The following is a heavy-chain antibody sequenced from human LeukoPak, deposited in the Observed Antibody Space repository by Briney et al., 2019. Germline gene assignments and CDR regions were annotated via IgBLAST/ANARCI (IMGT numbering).Heavy chain of an antibody. CDR3: ARGEPAASAFDI. J-gene: IGHJ3*02. Sequence: GGSLRLSCAASGFTFDDYGMSWVRQAQGKGLEWVSGINWNGGSTGYADSVKGRFTISRDNAKNSLYLQMNSLRAEDTALYYCARGEPAASAFDIWGQGTMVTVSS. CDR1: GFTFDDYG. V-gene: IGHV3-20*04. CDR2: INWNGGST. D-gene: IGHD2-2*01.